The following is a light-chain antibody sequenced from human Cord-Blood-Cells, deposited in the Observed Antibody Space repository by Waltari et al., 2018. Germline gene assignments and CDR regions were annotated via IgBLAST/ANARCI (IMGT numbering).Light chain of an antibody. J-gene: IGKJ1*01. Sequence: DIQMTQSPSSLSASVGDRVTITCRASQSISSYLNWYQQKPGKAPKLLIYAASSLQSGVPSRFSGSGSGTDFTRTSSSLQPEDFATYYCKQSYSTPQTFGQGTKVEIK. V-gene: IGKV1-39*01. CDR3: KQSYSTPQT. CDR1: QSISSY. CDR2: AAS.